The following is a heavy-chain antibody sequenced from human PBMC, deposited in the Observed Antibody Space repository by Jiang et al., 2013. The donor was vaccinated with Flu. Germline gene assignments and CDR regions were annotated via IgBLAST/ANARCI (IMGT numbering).Heavy chain of an antibody. V-gene: IGHV1-46*01. J-gene: IGHJ4*02. CDR1: GYTFTSYY. CDR2: INCGGGTT. D-gene: IGHD5-18*01. Sequence: GAEVKKPGASVKVSCKASGYTFTSYYVHWVRQAPGQGLEWMGLINCGGGTTNYAQKFQGRVTLTRDTSTSTVYMELSSLTSEDTTVYYCARIGGRGYTYGTFDYWGQGTLVTVSS. CDR3: ARIGGRGYTYGTFDY.